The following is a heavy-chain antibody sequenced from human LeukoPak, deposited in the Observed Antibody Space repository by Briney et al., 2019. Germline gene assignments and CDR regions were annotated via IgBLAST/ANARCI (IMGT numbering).Heavy chain of an antibody. D-gene: IGHD3-3*01. CDR2: ISSSSSTI. J-gene: IGHJ4*02. CDR3: AREYYDFWSGYYGLGY. CDR1: GFTFSSYR. Sequence: GGSLRLSCAASGFTFSSYRMDWVRQAPGKGLEWVSYISSSSSTIYYADSVKGRFTISRDNAKNSLYLQVNSLRAEDTAVYYCAREYYDFWSGYYGLGYWGQGTLVTVSS. V-gene: IGHV3-48*01.